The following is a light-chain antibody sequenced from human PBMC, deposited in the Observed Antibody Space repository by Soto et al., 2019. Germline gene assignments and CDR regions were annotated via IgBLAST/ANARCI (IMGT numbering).Light chain of an antibody. CDR2: DAS. CDR3: QQYNSYQYT. CDR1: QSISSW. Sequence: DIQMTQSPSTLSASVGDRVTITCRASQSISSWLAWYQQKPGKAPKLLIYDASSLESGVPSRFSGSGSGTVFTLTISSLQPDDFESYYCQQYNSYQYTFGQGTKVDI. J-gene: IGKJ2*01. V-gene: IGKV1-5*01.